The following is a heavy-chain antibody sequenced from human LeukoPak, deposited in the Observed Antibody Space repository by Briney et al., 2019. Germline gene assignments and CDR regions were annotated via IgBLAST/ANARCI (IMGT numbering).Heavy chain of an antibody. D-gene: IGHD1-14*01. CDR3: APTGGDPTDY. V-gene: IGHV3-21*04. J-gene: IGHJ4*02. Sequence: GGSLRLSCAASGFTFSSYSMNWVRQAPGKGLEWVSSISSSSSYIYYADSVKGRFTISRDNSKNTLYLQMNSLRAEDTAVYYCAPTGGDPTDYWGQGTLVTVSS. CDR2: ISSSSSYI. CDR1: GFTFSSYS.